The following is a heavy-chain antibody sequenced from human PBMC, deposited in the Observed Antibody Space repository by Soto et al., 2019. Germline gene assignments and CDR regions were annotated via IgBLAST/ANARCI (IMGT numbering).Heavy chain of an antibody. CDR3: ATPTDSSGYITDY. Sequence: GGSLRLSCAASGFTFSSYWMSWVRQAPGKGLEWVANIKQDGSEKYYVDSVKGRFTISRDNAKNSLYLQMNSLRAEDTAVYYCATPTDSSGYITDYWGQGTLVTVSS. CDR2: IKQDGSEK. V-gene: IGHV3-7*05. CDR1: GFTFSSYW. J-gene: IGHJ4*02. D-gene: IGHD3-22*01.